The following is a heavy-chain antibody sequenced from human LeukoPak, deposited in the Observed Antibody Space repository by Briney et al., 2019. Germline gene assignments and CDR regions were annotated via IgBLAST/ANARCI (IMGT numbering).Heavy chain of an antibody. J-gene: IGHJ4*02. Sequence: GGSLRLSCAASGFAFSSYWMSWVRQAPGKGLEWVANIKQDGSEKYYVDSVKGRFTISRDNAKNSLYLQMNSLRAEDTAVYCCAMNYGSGRPGSYWGQGTLVTVSS. V-gene: IGHV3-7*03. CDR3: AMNYGSGRPGSY. CDR1: GFAFSSYW. D-gene: IGHD3-10*01. CDR2: IKQDGSEK.